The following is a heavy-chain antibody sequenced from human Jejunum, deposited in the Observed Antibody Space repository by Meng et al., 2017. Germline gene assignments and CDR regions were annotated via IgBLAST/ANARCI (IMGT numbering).Heavy chain of an antibody. CDR1: GGSISGGDYY. CDR3: ARERWEYYESSGFDS. V-gene: IGHV4-30-4*01. Sequence: QVQLQEWGPGLVKPSETLSLTCTVSGGSISGGDYYWSWIRQPPGKGLEWIGYIHYIGSAFFHPSFKSRAAISVDTSNNQFSLKLNSVTAGDTAVYYCARERWEYYESSGFDSWGQGTLVTVSS. CDR2: IHYIGSA. D-gene: IGHD3-22*01. J-gene: IGHJ4*02.